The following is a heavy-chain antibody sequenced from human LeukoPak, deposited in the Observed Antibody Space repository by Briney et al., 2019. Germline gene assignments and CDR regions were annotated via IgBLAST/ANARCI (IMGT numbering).Heavy chain of an antibody. Sequence: PSETLSLTCTVHRRSISSFFCSWVRQQPAKGLEWLCCIDYRGSTHYNPSLQSQDTISVDTTNHQFSLTLTYVIAADTAVYYCARDLELERNRWNYFESWGQGTLVSVSS. V-gene: IGHV4-59*01. CDR2: IDYRGST. J-gene: IGHJ4*02. CDR3: ARDLELERNRWNYFES. D-gene: IGHD1-1*01. CDR1: RRSISSFF.